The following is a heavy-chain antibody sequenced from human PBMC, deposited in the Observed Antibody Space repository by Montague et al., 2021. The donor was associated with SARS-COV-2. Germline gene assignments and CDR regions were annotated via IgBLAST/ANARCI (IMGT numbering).Heavy chain of an antibody. D-gene: IGHD2-21*02. V-gene: IGHV4-30-2*05. CDR1: GGSVSSGDFF. CDR3: ARLTVIVDTPGGTLHWFDP. CDR2: ISHSGGS. J-gene: IGHJ5*02. Sequence: TLSLTCAVSGGSVSSGDFFWTWVRQPPGRGLEWIGSISHSGGSKYNPSLKSRIALSLDTSANHFSLSLNSVTAADSATYYCARLTVIVDTPGGTLHWFDPWGQGALVTVSS.